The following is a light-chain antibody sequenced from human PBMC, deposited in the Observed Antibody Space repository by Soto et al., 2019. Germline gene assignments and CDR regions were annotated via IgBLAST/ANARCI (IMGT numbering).Light chain of an antibody. CDR2: DVS. CDR3: SSYTSSSRV. CDR1: SSDVGGYNY. Sequence: QSALTQPASVSGSPGQSITISCPGTSSDVGGYNYVSWYQQHPGKAPKLMIYDVSNRPSGVSNRFSGSKSGNTASLTISGLQAEDEADYYCSSYTSSSRVFGGGTQLTVL. J-gene: IGLJ3*02. V-gene: IGLV2-14*01.